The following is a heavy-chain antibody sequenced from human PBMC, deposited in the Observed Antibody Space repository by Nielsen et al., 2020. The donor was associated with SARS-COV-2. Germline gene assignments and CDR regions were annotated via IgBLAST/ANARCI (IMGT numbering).Heavy chain of an antibody. V-gene: IGHV3-30*03. CDR3: ARDPTTILGGGFYFSHFYMDV. CDR2: ISYDRSDK. D-gene: IGHD3-9*01. CDR1: GFTFSKFP. Sequence: GESLKISCAASGFTFSKFPMHWVRQAPGKGLEWVAVISYDRSDKYYTDSVKGRFTISRDNSKNTLYLQMNSLRAEDTAIYYCARDPTTILGGGFYFSHFYMDVWGKGTTVTVSS. J-gene: IGHJ6*03.